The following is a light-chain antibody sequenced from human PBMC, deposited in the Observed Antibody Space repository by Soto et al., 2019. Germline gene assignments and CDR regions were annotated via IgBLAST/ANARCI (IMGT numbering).Light chain of an antibody. CDR2: GAS. CDR1: QSVSNNY. J-gene: IGKJ1*01. CDR3: QQYGSSGT. Sequence: DIVLTQSPDTLSLSPGERVTLSYRASQSVSNNYLAWYQQKPGQAPRLLIYGASNRATGIPDRFSGSGSGTDFTLTISRLEPEDFAVYYCQQYGSSGTFGQGTKV. V-gene: IGKV3-20*01.